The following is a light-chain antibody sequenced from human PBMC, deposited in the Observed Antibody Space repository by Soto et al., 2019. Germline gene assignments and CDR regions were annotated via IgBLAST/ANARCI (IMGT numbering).Light chain of an antibody. Sequence: QSVLTQPASVSGSPGQSITISCVGTSGDIGDYNYVSWYQQHPGKVPKVIIYDVSNRPSGVSYRFSGTKSGNTASLTVSGLQAEDEGYYYCCSYTRSGTLIFGTGTKVTVL. CDR2: DVS. J-gene: IGLJ1*01. CDR3: CSYTRSGTLI. CDR1: SGDIGDYNY. V-gene: IGLV2-14*01.